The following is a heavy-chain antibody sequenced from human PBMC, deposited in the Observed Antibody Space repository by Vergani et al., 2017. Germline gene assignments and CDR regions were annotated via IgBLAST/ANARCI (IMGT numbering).Heavy chain of an antibody. CDR2: ISSGGGDI. V-gene: IGHV3-23*04. CDR1: GFTFDTYS. D-gene: IGHD3-10*01. Sequence: VQLVESGGGVVQPGRSLRLSCTSSGFTFDTYSMAYVRQAPGKGLEWVATISSGGGDIFYADSVKGRFTISRDNSKNTLFLQMNSLKDEDTAVYYCTTAWGLYYLHGEYFQYWGRGTLVSVSS. CDR3: TTAWGLYYLHGEYFQY. J-gene: IGHJ1*01.